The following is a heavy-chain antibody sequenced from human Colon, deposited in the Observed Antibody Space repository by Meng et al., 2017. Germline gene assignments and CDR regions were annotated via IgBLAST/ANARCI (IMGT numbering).Heavy chain of an antibody. CDR1: GGSFSDYY. Sequence: QPQAAGPGLVKPSGTLSLTCAVYGGSFSDYYLTWIRQPPGKGLEWVGEIHPSGSTYYSPSLQSRVTITLDTSKNQFSLTLSSMTAADTAVYYCARGVDWAKSGNFWGQGTLVTVSS. D-gene: IGHD3-9*01. CDR3: ARGVDWAKSGNF. V-gene: IGHV4-34*01. J-gene: IGHJ4*02. CDR2: IHPSGST.